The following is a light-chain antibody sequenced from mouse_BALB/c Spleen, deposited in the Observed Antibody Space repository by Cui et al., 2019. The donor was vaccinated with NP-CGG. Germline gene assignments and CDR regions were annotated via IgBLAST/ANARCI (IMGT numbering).Light chain of an antibody. CDR1: TGAVTTSNY. CDR2: GTN. J-gene: IGLJ1*01. CDR3: ALWYSNHWV. Sequence: QAVVTQESGLTTSPGETVTLTCRSSTGAVTTSNYANWVQEKPDHLFTGLIGGTNNRAPGVPARFSGFLIGDKAALTITGAQTEDEAIYFCALWYSNHWVFGGGTKLTVL. V-gene: IGLV1*01.